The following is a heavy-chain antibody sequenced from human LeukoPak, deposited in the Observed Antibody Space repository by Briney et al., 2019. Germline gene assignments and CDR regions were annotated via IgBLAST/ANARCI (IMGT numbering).Heavy chain of an antibody. J-gene: IGHJ4*02. CDR1: GGSISSSSYY. CDR2: IYYSGST. V-gene: IGHV4-39*07. CDR3: ARDHYYDSSGYYRNRGGFDY. Sequence: SETLSLTCTVSGGSISSSSYYWGWIRQPPGKGLEWIGSIYYSGSTYYNPSLKSRVTISVDTSKNQFSLKLSSVTAADTAVYYCARDHYYDSSGYYRNRGGFDYWGQGTLVTLSS. D-gene: IGHD3-22*01.